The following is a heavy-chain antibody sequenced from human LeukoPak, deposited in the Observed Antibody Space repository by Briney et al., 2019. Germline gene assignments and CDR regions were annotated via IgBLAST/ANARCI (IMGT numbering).Heavy chain of an antibody. CDR1: GGSISSSNW. CDR2: IYHSGST. D-gene: IGHD3-10*01. Sequence: SGTLSLTYTVSGGSISSSNWWSWVRQPPGKGLEWIGEIYHSGSTNYNPSLKSRVTISVDKSKNQFSLKLSSVTAADTAVYYCARDPYTMVRGVPRYWGQGTLVTVSS. V-gene: IGHV4-4*02. CDR3: ARDPYTMVRGVPRY. J-gene: IGHJ4*02.